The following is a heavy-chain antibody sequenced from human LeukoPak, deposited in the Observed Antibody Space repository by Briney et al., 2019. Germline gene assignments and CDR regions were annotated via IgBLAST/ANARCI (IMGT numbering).Heavy chain of an antibody. V-gene: IGHV1-18*01. D-gene: IGHD6-6*01. CDR1: GYTFTSYG. CDR3: ASSIAARLLNAFDI. J-gene: IGHJ3*02. Sequence: ASVKVSCKASGYTFTSYGISWVRQAPGQGLEWMGWISAYNGNTNYAQKLQGRVTMTTDTSASTAYMELRSLRSDDTAVYYCASSIAARLLNAFDIWGQGTMVTVPS. CDR2: ISAYNGNT.